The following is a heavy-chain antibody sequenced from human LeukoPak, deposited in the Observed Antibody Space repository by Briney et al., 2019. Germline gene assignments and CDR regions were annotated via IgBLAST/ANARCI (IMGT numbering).Heavy chain of an antibody. V-gene: IGHV3-48*03. D-gene: IGHD3-9*01. Sequence: GGSLRLSCAASGFTFSSYEMNWVRQAPGKGLEWVSYISSSGSTIYYADSVKGRFTISRDNAKNSLYLQMNSLRAEDTAVYYYARDLRYFGLDYWGQGTLVTVSS. CDR3: ARDLRYFGLDY. J-gene: IGHJ4*02. CDR1: GFTFSSYE. CDR2: ISSSGSTI.